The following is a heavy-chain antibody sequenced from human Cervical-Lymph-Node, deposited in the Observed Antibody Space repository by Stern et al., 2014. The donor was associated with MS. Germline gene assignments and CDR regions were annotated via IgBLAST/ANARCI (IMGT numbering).Heavy chain of an antibody. V-gene: IGHV1-18*01. CDR3: ARDRNWSFDY. D-gene: IGHD1-20*01. CDR1: GYTFTTNG. Sequence: VQLVESGAEVKKPGASVQVSCKASGYTFTTNGISWVRQAPGQGLEWIGWVSAYSGNTNYAQKLQGRVNLTTDSSTGTAYMDLRSLRSDDTAVYYCARDRNWSFDYLGQGTLVTVSS. J-gene: IGHJ4*02. CDR2: VSAYSGNT.